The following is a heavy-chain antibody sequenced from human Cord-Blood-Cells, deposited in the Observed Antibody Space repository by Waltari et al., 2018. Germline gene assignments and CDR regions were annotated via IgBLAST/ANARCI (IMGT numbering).Heavy chain of an antibody. CDR3: ARDLRYSYGIDY. CDR1: GGSISSSNW. CDR2: IYHSGST. J-gene: IGHJ4*02. D-gene: IGHD5-18*01. V-gene: IGHV4-4*02. Sequence: QVQLQESGPGLVKPSGTLSLTCAVSGGSISSSNWWSWVRQPPGMGLEWIGEIYHSGSTNINPSIKSRVTRSVDKSKNQFSLKLSSVTAADTAVYYCARDLRYSYGIDYWGQGTLVTVSS.